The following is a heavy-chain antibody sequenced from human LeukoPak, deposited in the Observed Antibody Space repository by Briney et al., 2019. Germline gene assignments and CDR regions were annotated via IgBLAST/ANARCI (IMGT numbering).Heavy chain of an antibody. Sequence: SETLSLTCAVYGGSFSGYYWSRIRQPPGKGLEWIGEINHSGSTNYNPSLKSRVSISVDTSKNQFSLKLNSVTAADTAVYYCARLAWRAAAGHLTDYWGQGTLVTVSS. D-gene: IGHD6-13*01. CDR2: INHSGST. CDR3: ARLAWRAAAGHLTDY. CDR1: GGSFSGYY. J-gene: IGHJ4*02. V-gene: IGHV4-34*01.